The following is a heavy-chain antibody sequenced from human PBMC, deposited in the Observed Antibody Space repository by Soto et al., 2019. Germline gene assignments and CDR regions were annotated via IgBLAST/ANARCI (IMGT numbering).Heavy chain of an antibody. Sequence: ASVKVSCKASGYTFSGYSITWVRQAPGQGLEWMGRISGYNGNTNYARTLRGRLTLTTDTSTSTAYMELRSLTSDDTAVYYCATDVFCGGAPVCPDMYVWGQGTKGTVS. D-gene: IGHD2-21*01. CDR1: GYTFSGYS. V-gene: IGHV1-18*04. J-gene: IGHJ6*02. CDR2: ISGYNGNT. CDR3: ATDVFCGGAPVCPDMYV.